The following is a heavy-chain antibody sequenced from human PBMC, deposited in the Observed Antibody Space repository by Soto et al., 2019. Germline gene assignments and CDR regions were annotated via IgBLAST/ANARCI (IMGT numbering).Heavy chain of an antibody. Sequence: QVQLVQSGAEVKKPGASVKVSCKASGYTFTSYGISWVRQAPGQGLEWMGWISAYNGNTNYAQKLQGRVTMTPDTSTRTAYMELRSLRSDDTAVYYCARDEAPSSGWYADAFDIWGQVTMVTVSS. CDR1: GYTFTSYG. J-gene: IGHJ3*02. V-gene: IGHV1-18*01. CDR3: ARDEAPSSGWYADAFDI. D-gene: IGHD6-19*01. CDR2: ISAYNGNT.